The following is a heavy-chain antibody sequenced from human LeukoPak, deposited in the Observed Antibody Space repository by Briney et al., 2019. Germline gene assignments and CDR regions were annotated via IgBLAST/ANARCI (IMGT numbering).Heavy chain of an antibody. Sequence: PGGSLRLSCAASGFTFSNYAMSWVRQAPGQGLERVSPISGSGGSTYYADSVKGRFTISRDKSKNTLYLQMNSLRAEDTAVYYCAKDRGDLPPYFDYWGQGTLVTVSS. CDR3: AKDRGDLPPYFDY. D-gene: IGHD2-21*02. J-gene: IGHJ4*02. CDR2: ISGSGGST. CDR1: GFTFSNYA. V-gene: IGHV3-23*01.